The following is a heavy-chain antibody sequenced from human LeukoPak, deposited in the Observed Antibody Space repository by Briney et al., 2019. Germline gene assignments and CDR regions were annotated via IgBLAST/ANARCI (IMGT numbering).Heavy chain of an antibody. CDR2: INTDGSST. J-gene: IGHJ4*02. D-gene: IGHD6-6*01. CDR1: GFTFSRYW. V-gene: IGHV3-74*01. Sequence: PGGSLRLSCAASGFTFSRYWMHWVRQAPGKGLVWVSRINTDGSSTSYADSVKGRFTISRDNAKNTLYLQLNSLRAEDTAVYYCARVGTSSIAALGEFDYWGQGTLVTVSS. CDR3: ARVGTSSIAALGEFDY.